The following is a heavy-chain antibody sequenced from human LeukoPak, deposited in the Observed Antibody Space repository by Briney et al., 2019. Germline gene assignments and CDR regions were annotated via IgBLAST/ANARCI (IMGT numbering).Heavy chain of an antibody. CDR3: AKDELWFGEPYYFDY. CDR1: GFTFSSYA. Sequence: PGGSLRLSCAASGFTFSSYAMSWVRQAPGQGLERVSAISGSGGSTYYADSVKGRFTISRDNSKNTLYLQMNSLRAEDTAVYYCAKDELWFGEPYYFDYWGQGTLVTVSS. V-gene: IGHV3-23*01. D-gene: IGHD3-10*01. J-gene: IGHJ4*02. CDR2: ISGSGGST.